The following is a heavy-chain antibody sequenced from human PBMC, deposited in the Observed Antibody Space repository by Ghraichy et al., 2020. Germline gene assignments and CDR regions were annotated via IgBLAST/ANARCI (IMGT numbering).Heavy chain of an antibody. J-gene: IGHJ6*03. Sequence: GESLRLSCAASGFTVNSKYMSWVRQAPGTGLEWVSIIYTGGTTYYADSVKGRFTISRDKSKNTLFLQMNNLRAEETALYYCARMGGDILTGFYMDVWGKGTTVTVSS. CDR3: ARMGGDILTGFYMDV. CDR2: IYTGGTT. D-gene: IGHD3-9*01. CDR1: GFTVNSKY. V-gene: IGHV3-53*01.